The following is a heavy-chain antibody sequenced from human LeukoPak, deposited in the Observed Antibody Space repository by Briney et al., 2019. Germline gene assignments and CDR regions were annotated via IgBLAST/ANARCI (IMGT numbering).Heavy chain of an antibody. CDR3: AREISRSGRATLDY. CDR1: GGTFSSYG. CDR2: ISAYNGNT. V-gene: IGHV1-18*01. D-gene: IGHD3-10*01. Sequence: ASVKVSCKASGGTFSSYGISWVRQAPGQGLEWMGWISAYNGNTNYAQKLQGRVTMTTDTSTSTAYMELRSLRSDDTAVYYCAREISRSGRATLDYWGQGTLVTVSS. J-gene: IGHJ4*02.